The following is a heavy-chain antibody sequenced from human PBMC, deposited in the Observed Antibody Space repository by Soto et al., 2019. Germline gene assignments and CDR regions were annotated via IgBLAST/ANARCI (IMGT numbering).Heavy chain of an antibody. CDR1: GGSISSPNL. CDR3: ARQDVTFGWFDP. V-gene: IGHV4-4*02. CDR2: IYHIGST. J-gene: IGHJ5*02. D-gene: IGHD2-21*02. Sequence: PSETLSLTCAVSGGSISSPNLWTWVRQPPGKGLEWIGEIYHIGSTSYSPSLKSRVTVSVDKSKNHFSLKLSSVTAADTAVYYCARQDVTFGWFDPWGQGTLVTVSS.